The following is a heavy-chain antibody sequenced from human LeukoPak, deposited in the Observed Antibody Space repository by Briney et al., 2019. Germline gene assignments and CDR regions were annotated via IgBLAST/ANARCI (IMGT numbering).Heavy chain of an antibody. CDR2: MNPNSGNT. J-gene: IGHJ6*03. V-gene: IGHV1-8*01. CDR3: ARGARGRYYGSGSYTVYYYYMDV. Sequence: ASVKVSCKASGYTFTSYDINWVRQATGQGLEWMGWMNPNSGNTGYAQKFQGRVTMTRNTSISTVYMELSSLRSEDTAVYYCARGARGRYYGSGSYTVYYYYMDVWGKGTTVTVSS. D-gene: IGHD3-10*01. CDR1: GYTFTSYD.